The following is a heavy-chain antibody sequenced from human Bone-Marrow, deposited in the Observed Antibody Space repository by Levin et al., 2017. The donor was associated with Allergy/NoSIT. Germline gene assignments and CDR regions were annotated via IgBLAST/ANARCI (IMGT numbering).Heavy chain of an antibody. Sequence: SETLSLTCAVYGGSFSDYDWTWIRQSPGKGLEWIGEINHSGSTNYNPSLKSRVTISVDTSKNQFSLKVSSATAADPAVYYCARGGIFGVNNWFDPWGQGTLVIVSS. V-gene: IGHV4-34*01. J-gene: IGHJ5*02. CDR2: INHSGST. CDR3: ARGGIFGVNNWFDP. D-gene: IGHD3-3*01. CDR1: GGSFSDYD.